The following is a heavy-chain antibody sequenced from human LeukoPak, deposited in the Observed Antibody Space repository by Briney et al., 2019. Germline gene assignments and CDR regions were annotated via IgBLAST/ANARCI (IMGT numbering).Heavy chain of an antibody. CDR3: ARPRCSSTSCQYYFDY. D-gene: IGHD2-2*01. V-gene: IGHV5-51*01. CDR1: GYSFTSYW. J-gene: IGHJ4*02. CDR2: IYPGDSDT. Sequence: GESLKISCKGSGYSFTSYWIGWVRQMPGKGLEWMGIIYPGDSDTRYSPSFQGQVTISADKSISTAYLQWSSLKASDTAMYYCARPRCSSTSCQYYFDYWGQGTLVTVSS.